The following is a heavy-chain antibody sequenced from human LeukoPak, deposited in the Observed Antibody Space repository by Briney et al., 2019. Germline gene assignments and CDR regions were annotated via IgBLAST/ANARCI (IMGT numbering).Heavy chain of an antibody. CDR1: GSSFTSYW. J-gene: IGHJ5*02. D-gene: IGHD5-12*01. V-gene: IGHV5-51*01. CDR2: IYPGDSDT. CDR3: ARHHSGYGWFDP. Sequence: KCGESLQISCQGSGSSFTSYWIGWVRQLPGKGLEWMGIIYPGDSDTRYSPSFQGQVTISADKSISTAYLQWSSLEASDTAMYYCARHHSGYGWFDPWGQGTLVTVSS.